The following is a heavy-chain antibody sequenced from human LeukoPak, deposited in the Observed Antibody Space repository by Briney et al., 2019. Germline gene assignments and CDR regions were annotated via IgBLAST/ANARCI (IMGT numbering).Heavy chain of an antibody. Sequence: SETLSLTCTVSGGSISSYYWSWIRQPPGKGLEWIGYIYYSGTTNYNPSLKSRVTISVDTSKNQFSLKLSSVTAADTAVYYCARASRDGYNYYFDYWGQGTLVTVSS. D-gene: IGHD5-24*01. V-gene: IGHV4-59*01. CDR3: ARASRDGYNYYFDY. CDR2: IYYSGTT. J-gene: IGHJ4*02. CDR1: GGSISSYY.